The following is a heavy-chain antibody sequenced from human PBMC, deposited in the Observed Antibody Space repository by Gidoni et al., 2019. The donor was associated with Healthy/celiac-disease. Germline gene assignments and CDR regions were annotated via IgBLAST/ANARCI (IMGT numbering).Heavy chain of an antibody. J-gene: IGHJ4*02. V-gene: IGHV4-61*02. CDR3: AREEGYFDWFTPPIDY. CDR1: GGSISSGSYY. D-gene: IGHD3-9*01. Sequence: QVQLQESGPGLVKPSQTLSLTCTVSGGSISSGSYYWSWIRQPAGKGLEWIGRIYTSGSTNYNPSLKSRVTISVDTSKNQFSLKLSSVTAADTAVYYCAREEGYFDWFTPPIDYWGQGTLVTVSS. CDR2: IYTSGST.